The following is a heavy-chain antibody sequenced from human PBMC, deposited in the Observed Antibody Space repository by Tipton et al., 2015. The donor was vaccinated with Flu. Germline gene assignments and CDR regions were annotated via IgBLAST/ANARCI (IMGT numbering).Heavy chain of an antibody. CDR3: ARTTYDYTNYGTPGAYGMDV. D-gene: IGHD3-16*01. CDR1: GGSITTYY. Sequence: LRLSCSVSGGSITTYYWSWIRQPPGQGLEWIGYIFYNGSTDYNPSLKSRVTMSADTSKNQFSLKLTSVTAADTAVYYCARTTYDYTNYGTPGAYGMDVWSQGTTVTVSS. V-gene: IGHV4-59*01. J-gene: IGHJ6*02. CDR2: IFYNGST.